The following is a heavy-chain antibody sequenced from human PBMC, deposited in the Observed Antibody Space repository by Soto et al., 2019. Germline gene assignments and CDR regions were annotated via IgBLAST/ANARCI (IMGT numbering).Heavy chain of an antibody. J-gene: IGHJ6*02. CDR2: ISYDGSNK. Sequence: GGSLRLSCAASGFTFSSYAMHWVRQAPGKGLEWVAVISYDGSNKYYADSVKGRFTISRDNSKNTLYLQMNSLRAEDTAVYYCARVNVVVPAAHYYYYYGMDVWGQGTTVTVSS. V-gene: IGHV3-30-3*01. D-gene: IGHD2-2*01. CDR1: GFTFSSYA. CDR3: ARVNVVVPAAHYYYYYGMDV.